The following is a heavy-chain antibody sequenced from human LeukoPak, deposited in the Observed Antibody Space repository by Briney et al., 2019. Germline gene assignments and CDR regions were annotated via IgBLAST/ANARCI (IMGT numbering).Heavy chain of an antibody. J-gene: IGHJ5*02. CDR3: ARTRPKAIVVVPAAIHRRGWFDP. Sequence: ASETPSLTCAVYGGSFSGYYWSWIRQPPGKGLEWIGEINHSGSTNYNPSLKSRVTISVDTSKNQFSLKLSSVTAADTAVYYCARTRPKAIVVVPAAIHRRGWFDPWGQGTLVTVSS. CDR1: GGSFSGYY. D-gene: IGHD2-2*01. CDR2: INHSGST. V-gene: IGHV4-34*01.